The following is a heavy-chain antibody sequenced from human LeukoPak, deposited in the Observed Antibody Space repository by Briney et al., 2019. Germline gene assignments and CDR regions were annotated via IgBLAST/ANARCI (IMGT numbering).Heavy chain of an antibody. CDR3: ATAGQITMIVVDDAFDI. V-gene: IGHV1-8*01. J-gene: IGHJ3*02. D-gene: IGHD3-22*01. Sequence: ASVKVSCKASGYTFTSYDINWVRQATGQGLEWMGWMNPNSGNTGYAQKFQGRVTMTEDTSTDTAYMELSSLRSEDTAVYYCATAGQITMIVVDDAFDIWGQGTMVTVSS. CDR1: GYTFTSYD. CDR2: MNPNSGNT.